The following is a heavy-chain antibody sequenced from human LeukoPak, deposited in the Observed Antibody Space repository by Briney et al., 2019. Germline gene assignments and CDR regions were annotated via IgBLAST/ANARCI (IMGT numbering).Heavy chain of an antibody. CDR1: GFTFSSYW. CDR3: VAAAGTVQPNDY. CDR2: IKQDGSEK. V-gene: IGHV3-7*01. Sequence: PGGSLRLSCAASGFTFSSYWMTWVRQAPGKGLEWVANIKQDGSEKYYVDSVKGRFTISRDNAKNSLYLQMNSLRAEDTAVYYCVAAAGTVQPNDYWGQGTLVTVSS. D-gene: IGHD6-13*01. J-gene: IGHJ4*02.